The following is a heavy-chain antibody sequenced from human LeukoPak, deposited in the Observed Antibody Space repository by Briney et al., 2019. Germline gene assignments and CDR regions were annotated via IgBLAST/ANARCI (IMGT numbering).Heavy chain of an antibody. Sequence: SETLSLTCAVYGGSFSGYYWSWIRQPPGKGLEWIGEINHSGGTNYNPSLKSRVTISVDTSKNQFSLKLSSVTAADTAVYYCARGGYTNYYGSGSYYKPFDYWGQGTLVTVSS. J-gene: IGHJ4*02. V-gene: IGHV4-34*01. CDR1: GGSFSGYY. CDR2: INHSGGT. D-gene: IGHD3-10*01. CDR3: ARGGYTNYYGSGSYYKPFDY.